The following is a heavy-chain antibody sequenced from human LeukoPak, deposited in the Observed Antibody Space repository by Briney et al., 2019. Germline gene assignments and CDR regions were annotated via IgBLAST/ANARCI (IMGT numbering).Heavy chain of an antibody. D-gene: IGHD2-2*02. J-gene: IGHJ4*02. V-gene: IGHV4-38-2*01. CDR2: IYHSGST. CDR1: GYSISNGYY. Sequence: PSETLSLTCAVSGYSISNGYYWGWIRQSPGKGLKWIGNIYHSGSTYKNPSLKSRVTISLDTSKNQFSLKLSSVTAADTAMYYCARLSGAPVRHPIYHFDYWGQGTLVAVSS. CDR3: ARLSGAPVRHPIYHFDY.